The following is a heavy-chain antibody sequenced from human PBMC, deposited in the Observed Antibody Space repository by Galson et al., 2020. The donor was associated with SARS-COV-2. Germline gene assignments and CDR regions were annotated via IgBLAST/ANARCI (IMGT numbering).Heavy chain of an antibody. D-gene: IGHD6-13*01. CDR2: IWYDVNNK. CDR1: GFTFSSYG. Sequence: GGSLRLSCSASGFTFSSYGMHWVRQAPGTGLEWVAVIWYDVNNKYYADSVKGRFNITRDNSKNTLYLQMNSLRAEDTAVYYCARTLVYYYMDVWGKGTTVTISS. J-gene: IGHJ6*03. V-gene: IGHV3-33*01. CDR3: ARTLVYYYMDV.